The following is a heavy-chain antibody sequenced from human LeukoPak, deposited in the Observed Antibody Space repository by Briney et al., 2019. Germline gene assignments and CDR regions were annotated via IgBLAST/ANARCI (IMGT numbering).Heavy chain of an antibody. CDR3: AREVTSSGWLTQRWFDP. CDR2: ISAYNGNT. Sequence: ASVKVSCKASGYTFTSYGISWVRQAPGQGLEWMGWISAYNGNTNYAQKLQGKVTMTTDTSTSTAYMELRSLRSDDTAVYYCAREVTSSGWLTQRWFDPWGQGTLVTVSS. CDR1: GYTFTSYG. V-gene: IGHV1-18*01. J-gene: IGHJ5*02. D-gene: IGHD6-19*01.